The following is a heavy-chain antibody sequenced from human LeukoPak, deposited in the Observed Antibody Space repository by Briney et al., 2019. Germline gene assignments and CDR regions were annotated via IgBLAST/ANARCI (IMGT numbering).Heavy chain of an antibody. J-gene: IGHJ4*02. V-gene: IGHV4-59*01. CDR2: IYYSGST. D-gene: IGHD2-15*01. CDR1: GGSISSYY. CDR3: AXXXXXXXXXXSGPAPSYYFDY. Sequence: PSETLSLTCTVSGGSISSYYWSWIRQPPGKGLEWIGYIYYSGSTNYNPSLKSRVTISVDTSKNQFSLKLSSVTAADTAVYYCAXXXXXXXXXXSGPAPSYYFDYWGQGTLVTVSS.